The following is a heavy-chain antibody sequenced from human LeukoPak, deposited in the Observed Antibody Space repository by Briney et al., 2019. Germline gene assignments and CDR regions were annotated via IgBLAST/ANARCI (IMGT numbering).Heavy chain of an antibody. D-gene: IGHD5-24*01. CDR3: ASSTVEMATILDQD. CDR2: IKQDGSEK. V-gene: IGHV3-7*01. Sequence: GGSLRLSCAASGFTFSSYWMSWVCQAPGKGLEWVANIKQDGSEKYYVDSVKGRFTISRDNAKNSLYLQMNSLRAEDTAVYYCASSTVEMATILDQDWGQGTLVTVSS. J-gene: IGHJ4*02. CDR1: GFTFSSYW.